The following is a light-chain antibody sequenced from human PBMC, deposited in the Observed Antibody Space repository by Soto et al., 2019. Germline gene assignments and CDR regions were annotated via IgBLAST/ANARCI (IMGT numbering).Light chain of an antibody. J-gene: IGKJ5*01. Sequence: DIQLTQSPSTLSASVGDRVTISCRASQSINNYLAWYQQKPGKAPKLLIYKASTLESGVPSTFSGSGSGTEFTLTISSLQSEDFASYYCQQHKDYPLTFGRGTRLEIK. CDR2: KAS. V-gene: IGKV1-5*03. CDR1: QSINNY. CDR3: QQHKDYPLT.